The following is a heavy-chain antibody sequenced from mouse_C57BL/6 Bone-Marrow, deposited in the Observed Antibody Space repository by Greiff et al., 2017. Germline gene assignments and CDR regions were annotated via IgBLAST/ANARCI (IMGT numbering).Heavy chain of an antibody. V-gene: IGHV7-3*01. CDR3: ARYNNCPYAMDY. J-gene: IGHJ4*01. Sequence: EVKLVESGGGLVQPGGSLSLSCAASGFTFTDYYMSWVRQPPGKALEWLGFIRNKANGYTTEYSASVKGRFTISRDNSQSILYLQMNALRSEDSATYCFARYNNCPYAMDYWGQGTSVPVSS. D-gene: IGHD1-3*01. CDR2: IRNKANGYTT. CDR1: GFTFTDYY.